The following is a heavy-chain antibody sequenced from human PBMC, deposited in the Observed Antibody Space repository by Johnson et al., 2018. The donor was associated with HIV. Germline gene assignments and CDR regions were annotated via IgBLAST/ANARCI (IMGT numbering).Heavy chain of an antibody. J-gene: IGHJ3*02. Sequence: EVQLVESGGVVVQPGGSLRLSCVASGFTFSSFWLSWVRQAPGKGLEWVANINLDGSEKYYVDSVKGRFTISRDNVKNSVYLLMNSLGAEDTAVYFCARRFFDSSSFDMWGQGTMVTVSS. D-gene: IGHD3-22*01. V-gene: IGHV3-7*01. CDR3: ARRFFDSSSFDM. CDR2: INLDGSEK. CDR1: GFTFSSFW.